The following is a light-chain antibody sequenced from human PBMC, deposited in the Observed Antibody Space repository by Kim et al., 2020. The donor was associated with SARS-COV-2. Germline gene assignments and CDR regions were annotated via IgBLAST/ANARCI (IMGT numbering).Light chain of an antibody. CDR3: QAWDINTVV. CDR1: KLGDKY. V-gene: IGLV3-1*01. CDR2: QDT. J-gene: IGLJ2*01. Sequence: SGYPGQTASITCSGDKLGDKYTCWYQQKAGQSPVLVIYQDTKRPSGIPERFSGSNSGNTATLTISGTQAMDEADYFCQAWDINTVVFGGGTQLTVL.